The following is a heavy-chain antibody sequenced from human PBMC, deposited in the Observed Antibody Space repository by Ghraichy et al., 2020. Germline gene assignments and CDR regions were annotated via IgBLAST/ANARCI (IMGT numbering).Heavy chain of an antibody. V-gene: IGHV3-13*01. Sequence: GGSLRLSCAASGFTFSTYDMHWVRQVTGKGLEWVSTIGTAGDTYYPGSVKGRFTISRENAKNSLYLQMNSLRPGDTAVYYCARSRAAAGTPNWFDPWGQGTLVTVSS. J-gene: IGHJ5*02. CDR2: IGTAGDT. D-gene: IGHD6-13*01. CDR3: ARSRAAAGTPNWFDP. CDR1: GFTFSTYD.